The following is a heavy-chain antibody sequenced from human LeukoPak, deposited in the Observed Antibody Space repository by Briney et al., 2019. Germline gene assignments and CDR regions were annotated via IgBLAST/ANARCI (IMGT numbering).Heavy chain of an antibody. CDR2: ISAYNGNT. D-gene: IGHD1-1*01. V-gene: IGHV1-18*04. J-gene: IGHJ4*02. Sequence: ASVKVPCKASGYTFTSYGISWVRHAPGQGLEWRGWISAYNGNTNYAQKLQGRVTMTTDTSTSTAYRELRSLRSDDTAVYYCASGSTNHYHYWGQGTLVTVSS. CDR3: ASGSTNHYHY. CDR1: GYTFTSYG.